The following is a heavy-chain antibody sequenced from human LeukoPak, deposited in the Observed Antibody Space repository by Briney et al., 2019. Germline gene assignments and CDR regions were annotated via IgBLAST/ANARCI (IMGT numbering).Heavy chain of an antibody. Sequence: GGSLRLSCAASGFTFSNFAMSWVRQAPGKGLEWVSAISSSGDSTYYADSVKGRFTISRDNSKNTVYLQMNSLRPEDTALYYCTKDSVAAAGTAWFDPWGQGTLVTVSS. J-gene: IGHJ5*02. CDR2: ISSSGDST. D-gene: IGHD6-13*01. CDR3: TKDSVAAAGTAWFDP. CDR1: GFTFSNFA. V-gene: IGHV3-23*01.